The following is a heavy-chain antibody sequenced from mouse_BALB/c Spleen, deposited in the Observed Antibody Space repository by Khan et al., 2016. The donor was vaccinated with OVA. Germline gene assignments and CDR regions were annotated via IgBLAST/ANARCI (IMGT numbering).Heavy chain of an antibody. J-gene: IGHJ4*01. CDR1: GFNIKDYY. V-gene: IGHV14-1*02. CDR2: IDPENGNT. Sequence: VQLQQSGAELVRPGALVKLSCKASGFNIKDYYIHWVKQRPEQGLEWIGWIDPENGNTIYDPKFQGKASITADTSSNTAYLQLSSLTSEDTAVYYGARRDYEAMDYWGQGTSVTVSS. D-gene: IGHD2-4*01. CDR3: ARRDYEAMDY.